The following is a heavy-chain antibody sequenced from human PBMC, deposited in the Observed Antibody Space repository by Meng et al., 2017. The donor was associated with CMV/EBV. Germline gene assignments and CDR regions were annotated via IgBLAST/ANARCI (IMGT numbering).Heavy chain of an antibody. CDR1: GGFFSGFF. CDR2: IYSTGGT. J-gene: IGHJ4*02. D-gene: IGHD3-22*01. Sequence: QAQLQESGPGLVKPSGPLALTCSVSGGFFSGFFWTWIRQPAGKGLEWIGRIYSTGGTNYNPSFESRVTISLDGSNNQFSLKLNSVTAADTAIYYCARERGDDSGYNFDSWGQGTLVTVSS. CDR3: ARERGDDSGYNFDS. V-gene: IGHV4-4*07.